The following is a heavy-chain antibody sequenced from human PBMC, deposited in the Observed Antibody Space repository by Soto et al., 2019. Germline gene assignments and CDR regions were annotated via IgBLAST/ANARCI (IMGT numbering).Heavy chain of an antibody. Sequence: EVQLVESGGGLVQPGGSLRLSCAASKFTFSGYSMNWVRQAPGKGLEWVSYISSTSATIYYADSVNGRFTISRDDAKNPLYLQMNSLRDEDTAVYYCARGSEKGGGPWGQGTLVTVSS. CDR1: KFTFSGYS. CDR3: ARGSEKGGGP. CDR2: ISSTSATI. V-gene: IGHV3-48*02. D-gene: IGHD3-16*01. J-gene: IGHJ5*02.